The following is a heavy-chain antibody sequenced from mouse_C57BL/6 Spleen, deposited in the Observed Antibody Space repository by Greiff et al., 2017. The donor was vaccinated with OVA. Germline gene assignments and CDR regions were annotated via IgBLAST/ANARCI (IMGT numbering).Heavy chain of an antibody. J-gene: IGHJ4*01. CDR2: IWSGGST. Sequence: VMLVESGPGLVQPSQSLSITCTVSGFSLTSYGVHWVRQSPGKGLEWLGVIWSGGSTDYNAAFISRLSISKDNSKSQVFFKMNSLQADDTAIYYCAKYGNYSLYAMDYWGQGTSVTVSS. CDR1: GFSLTSYG. D-gene: IGHD2-1*01. CDR3: AKYGNYSLYAMDY. V-gene: IGHV2-2*01.